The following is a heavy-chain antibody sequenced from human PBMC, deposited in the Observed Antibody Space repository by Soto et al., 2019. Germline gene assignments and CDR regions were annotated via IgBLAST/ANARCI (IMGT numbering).Heavy chain of an antibody. CDR2: IYYSGST. CDR3: ARHAPTRRGYSGYDFAVDMDV. CDR1: GGSISSYY. D-gene: IGHD5-12*01. J-gene: IGHJ6*04. V-gene: IGHV4-59*08. Sequence: SETLSLTCTVSGGSISSYYWSWIRQPPGKGLEWIGYIYYSGSTNYNPSLKSRVTISVDTSKNQFSLKLSSVTAADTAVYYCARHAPTRRGYSGYDFAVDMDVWGKGTTVTVSS.